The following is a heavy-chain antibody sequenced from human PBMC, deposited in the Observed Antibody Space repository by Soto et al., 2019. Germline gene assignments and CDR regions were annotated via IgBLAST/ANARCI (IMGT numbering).Heavy chain of an antibody. J-gene: IGHJ4*02. CDR1: GFTFSSYA. CDR3: AKMDYGEFFVDY. D-gene: IGHD4-17*01. Sequence: GGSLRLSCAASGFTFSSYAMSWVRQAPGKGLEWVSAISGSGGSTYYADSVKGRFTTSRDNSKNTLYLQMNSLRAEDTAVYYCAKMDYGEFFVDYWGQGTLVTVSS. V-gene: IGHV3-23*01. CDR2: ISGSGGST.